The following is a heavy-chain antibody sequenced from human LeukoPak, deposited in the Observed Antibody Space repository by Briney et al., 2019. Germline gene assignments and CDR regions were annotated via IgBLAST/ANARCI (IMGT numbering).Heavy chain of an antibody. Sequence: GGSLRLSCAASGFTFSSYAMSWVRQAPGKGLEWVSAISGSGGSAYYADSVKGRFTISRDNSKNTLYLQMNSLRAEDTAVYYCAKDGDYYDFWSGYYPYYYYYYMDVWGKGTTVTVSS. D-gene: IGHD3-3*01. CDR1: GFTFSSYA. V-gene: IGHV3-23*01. J-gene: IGHJ6*03. CDR2: ISGSGGSA. CDR3: AKDGDYYDFWSGYYPYYYYYYMDV.